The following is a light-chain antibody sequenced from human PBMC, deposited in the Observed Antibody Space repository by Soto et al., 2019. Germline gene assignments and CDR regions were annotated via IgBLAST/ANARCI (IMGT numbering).Light chain of an antibody. CDR1: SSDVGGYNY. J-gene: IGLJ3*02. V-gene: IGLV2-14*01. CDR2: EVS. Sequence: QSALTQPASVSGSPGQSITISCTGTSSDVGGYNYVSWFQQHPGKVPKLIIYEVSHRPSGVSDRFSGSKSGSTASLTMSGLQTEDEADYYCTSFTNSYTWVFGGGTKVTVL. CDR3: TSFTNSYTWV.